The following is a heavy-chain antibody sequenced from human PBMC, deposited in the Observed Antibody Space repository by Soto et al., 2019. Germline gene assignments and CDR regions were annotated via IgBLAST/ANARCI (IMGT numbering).Heavy chain of an antibody. CDR1: GGSFSGYY. J-gene: IGHJ6*03. D-gene: IGHD6-13*01. CDR3: ARGVARRVAAAGTGYYYYYMDV. V-gene: IGHV4-34*01. Sequence: SETLSLTCAVYGGSFSGYYWSWIRQPPGKGLEWIGEINHSGSTNYNPSLKSRVTISVDTSKNQFSLKLSSVTAADTAVYYCARGVARRVAAAGTGYYYYYMDVWGKGTTVTVSS. CDR2: INHSGST.